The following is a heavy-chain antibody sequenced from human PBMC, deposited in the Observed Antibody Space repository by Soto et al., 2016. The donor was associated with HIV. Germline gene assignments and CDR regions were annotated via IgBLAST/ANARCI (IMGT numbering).Heavy chain of an antibody. CDR2: FDPEEGKT. J-gene: IGHJ4*02. CDR1: GSSLSALS. D-gene: IGHD6-13*01. CDR3: ASGTDAYDSSWYNF. V-gene: IGHV1-24*01. Sequence: QVQLIQSGTEVKKPGASVKVSCKVSGSSLSALSIHWVRQSPGKGLEWVGGFDPEEGKTVYTQKFQGRVTMTEDTSTDTAYMEVSSLRSGDTAVYYCASGTDAYDSSWYNFWGQGTLVTVSS.